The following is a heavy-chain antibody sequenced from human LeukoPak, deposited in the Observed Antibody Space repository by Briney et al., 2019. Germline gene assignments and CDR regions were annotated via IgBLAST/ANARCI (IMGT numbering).Heavy chain of an antibody. Sequence: SETLSLTCTVSGGSIGIYYWSWLRQPPGKGLEWIGYIYYSGSTNYNPSLKSRVTISVDTSKNQFSLKLSSVTAADTAVYYCARTESTTIAFDIWGQGTMVTVSS. J-gene: IGHJ3*02. D-gene: IGHD4-11*01. CDR3: ARTESTTIAFDI. V-gene: IGHV4-59*01. CDR2: IYYSGST. CDR1: GGSIGIYY.